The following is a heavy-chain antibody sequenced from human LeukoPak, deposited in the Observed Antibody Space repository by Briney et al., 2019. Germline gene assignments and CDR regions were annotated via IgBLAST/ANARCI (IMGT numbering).Heavy chain of an antibody. CDR1: GGSIRSGDYS. D-gene: IGHD3-10*01. CDR2: IYYSGST. CDR3: ATDRARGGDSFDY. V-gene: IGHV4-30-4*01. J-gene: IGHJ4*02. Sequence: SQTLSLTCTVSGGSIRSGDYSWSWIRQPPGKGLEWIGYIYYSGSTYYNPSLKSRVTISGDTSKNQFSLNLSSVTAADTTVYYCATDRARGGDSFDYWGQGTLVTVSS.